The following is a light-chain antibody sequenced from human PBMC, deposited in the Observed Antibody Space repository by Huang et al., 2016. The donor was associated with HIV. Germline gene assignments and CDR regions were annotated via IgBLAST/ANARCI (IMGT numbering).Light chain of an antibody. V-gene: IGKV1-39*01. CDR2: TAS. J-gene: IGKJ1*01. CDR3: QQSYSTPRT. Sequence: DIQITQSPSSLSASLGDRFTLTCRASQLLSTYFNCFQQNPGKAPKLLISTASNVQRGVPSRFSGSGSGTDFTLTISSLQSEDFATYYCQQSYSTPRTFGQGTKVEIK. CDR1: QLLSTY.